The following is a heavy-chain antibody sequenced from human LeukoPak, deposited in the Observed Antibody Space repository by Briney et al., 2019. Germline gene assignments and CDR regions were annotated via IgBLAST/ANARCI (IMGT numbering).Heavy chain of an antibody. Sequence: GASVKVSCKASGYTFTSYGISWLRQAPGQGLEWMGWISAYNGNTNYAQKLQGRVTMTTDTSTSTAYMELRSLRSDDTAVYYCARDCHFSTSCPYYYYYYMDVWGKGTTVTVSS. D-gene: IGHD2-2*01. V-gene: IGHV1-18*01. CDR3: ARDCHFSTSCPYYYYYYMDV. J-gene: IGHJ6*03. CDR1: GYTFTSYG. CDR2: ISAYNGNT.